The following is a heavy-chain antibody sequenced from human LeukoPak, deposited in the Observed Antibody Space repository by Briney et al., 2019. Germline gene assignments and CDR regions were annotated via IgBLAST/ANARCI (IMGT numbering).Heavy chain of an antibody. CDR3: ARGITMVRGVTSPSYYFDY. CDR1: GFTFSSYG. Sequence: PGGSLRLSCAASGFTFSSYGMHWVRQAPGKGLEWVAVIWYDGSNKYYVDSVKGRFTISRDNSKNTLFLQMNGLRADDTAAYDCARGITMVRGVTSPSYYFDYWGQGTLVTVSS. D-gene: IGHD3-10*01. CDR2: IWYDGSNK. J-gene: IGHJ4*02. V-gene: IGHV3-33*01.